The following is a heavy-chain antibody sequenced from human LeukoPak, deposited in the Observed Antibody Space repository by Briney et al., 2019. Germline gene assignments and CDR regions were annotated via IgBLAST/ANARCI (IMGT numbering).Heavy chain of an antibody. CDR3: AREWPAALYYYYMDV. V-gene: IGHV3-48*03. J-gene: IGHJ6*03. CDR1: GFTFSSYA. Sequence: GGSLRLSCAASGFTFSSYAMNWVRQAPGKGLEWVSYISSSGSTIYYADSVKGRFTISRDNAKNSLYLQMNSLRAEDTAVYYCAREWPAALYYYYMDVWGKGTTVTISS. D-gene: IGHD2-2*01. CDR2: ISSSGSTI.